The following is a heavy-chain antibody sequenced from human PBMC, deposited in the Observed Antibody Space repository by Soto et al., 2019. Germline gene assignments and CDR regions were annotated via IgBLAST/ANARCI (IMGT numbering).Heavy chain of an antibody. Sequence: PSETLSLTCAVYGGSVNGHNWNWIRQPPGKGLEGIGEINHTGGTHYNPSLKSRVTMSVDTSKNQFSLRLSSVTAADTAIYYCATRITVFGLLIPPFDPWGQGTQVTVSS. D-gene: IGHD3-3*01. CDR1: GGSVNGHN. J-gene: IGHJ5*02. CDR3: ATRITVFGLLIPPFDP. V-gene: IGHV4-34*01. CDR2: INHTGGT.